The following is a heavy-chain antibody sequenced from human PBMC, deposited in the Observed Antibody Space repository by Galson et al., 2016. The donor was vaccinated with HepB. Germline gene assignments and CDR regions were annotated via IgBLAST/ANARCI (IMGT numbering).Heavy chain of an antibody. V-gene: IGHV3-64*02. CDR1: GFTFGSYS. Sequence: SLRLSCAASGFTFGSYSMHWVRQAPGQGLEYVSATNGDGDSRYYADSVKGRFTISRDNSKNMLYLRMDSLRSEDMAVYYCARVGSGYDYYGQGTLVTVSS. D-gene: IGHD2-2*03. CDR3: ARVGSGYDY. J-gene: IGHJ4*02. CDR2: TNGDGDSR.